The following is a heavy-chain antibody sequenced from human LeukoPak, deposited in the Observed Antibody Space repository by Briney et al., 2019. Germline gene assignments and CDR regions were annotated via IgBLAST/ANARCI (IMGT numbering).Heavy chain of an antibody. CDR3: ASSWFLT. V-gene: IGHV3-53*01. J-gene: IGHJ5*02. Sequence: ETLSLTCAVSGGSISSSNWWSWVRQPPGKGLEWVSVIYSGGSTYYADSVKGRFTISRDNSKNTLYLQMNSLRAEDTAVYYCASSWFLTWGQGTLVTVSS. CDR2: IYSGGST. CDR1: GGSISSSNW. D-gene: IGHD3-10*01.